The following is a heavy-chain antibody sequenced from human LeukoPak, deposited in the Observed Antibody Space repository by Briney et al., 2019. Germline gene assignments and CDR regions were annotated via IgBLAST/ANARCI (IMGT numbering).Heavy chain of an antibody. CDR2: ISAYNGNT. J-gene: IGHJ4*02. V-gene: IGHV1-18*01. CDR1: GYTFTSCG. D-gene: IGHD3-22*01. Sequence: GASVKVSCKASGYTFTSCGINWVRQAPGQGLEWMGWISAYNGNTNYAQKLQGRVTMTTDTSTSTAYMELRSLRSDDTAVYYCARSLPYYDSSGSFDYWGQGTLVTVSS. CDR3: ARSLPYYDSSGSFDY.